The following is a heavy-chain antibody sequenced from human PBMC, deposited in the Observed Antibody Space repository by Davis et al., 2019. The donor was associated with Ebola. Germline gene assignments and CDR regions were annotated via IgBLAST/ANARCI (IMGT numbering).Heavy chain of an antibody. D-gene: IGHD4-17*01. Sequence: GGSLRLSCAASGFTFSSYGMHWVRQAPGKGLEWVAVISYDGSNKYYADSVKGRFTISRDNSKNTLYLQMNSLRAEDTAVYYCARGHTVTTHMDYWGQGTLVTVSS. CDR3: ARGHTVTTHMDY. CDR2: ISYDGSNK. J-gene: IGHJ4*02. CDR1: GFTFSSYG. V-gene: IGHV3-30*03.